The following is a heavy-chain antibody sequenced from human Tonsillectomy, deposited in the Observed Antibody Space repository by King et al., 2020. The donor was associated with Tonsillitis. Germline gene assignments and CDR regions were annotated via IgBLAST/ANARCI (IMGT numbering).Heavy chain of an antibody. Sequence: VQLVESGGGLVQPGGSLRLSCAASGFTFSSNYMSWVRQAPGKGLEWVSVIYSGGSTYYADSVKGRFTISSNNSKNTVYLQRNSLRAEDTAVYYCAGEGIAVAGGWADDFDIWGQGTMVTVSS. CDR2: IYSGGST. CDR1: GFTFSSNY. J-gene: IGHJ3*02. CDR3: AGEGIAVAGGWADDFDI. D-gene: IGHD6-19*01. V-gene: IGHV3-53*04.